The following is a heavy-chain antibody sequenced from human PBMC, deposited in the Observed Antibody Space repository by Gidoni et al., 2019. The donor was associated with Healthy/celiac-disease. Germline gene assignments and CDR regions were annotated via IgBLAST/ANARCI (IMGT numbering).Heavy chain of an antibody. Sequence: EVQLVESGGGLVKPGGSVRLSCAASGFTFSRYSMNWVRQAPGKGLEWVSSISSSSSYIYYADSVKGRFTISRDNAKNSLYLQMNSLRAEDTAVYYCARDESQEDYYDSSGYYWGVYWGQGTLVTVSS. J-gene: IGHJ4*02. CDR3: ARDESQEDYYDSSGYYWGVY. CDR1: GFTFSRYS. CDR2: ISSSSSYI. D-gene: IGHD3-22*01. V-gene: IGHV3-21*01.